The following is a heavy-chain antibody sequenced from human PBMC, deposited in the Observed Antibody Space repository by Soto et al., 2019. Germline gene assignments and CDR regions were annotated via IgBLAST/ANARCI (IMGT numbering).Heavy chain of an antibody. CDR3: SRVNV. V-gene: IGHV3-21*01. J-gene: IGHJ4*02. Sequence: SFEASKIMFSRVSRNWARQVPGKGLEWVESISSASSETWCADSVKGRFLISRDNAQNSLFLQMNTLRPEDSAIYYCSRVNVWGPGTQV. CDR2: ISSASSET. CDR1: KIMFSRVS.